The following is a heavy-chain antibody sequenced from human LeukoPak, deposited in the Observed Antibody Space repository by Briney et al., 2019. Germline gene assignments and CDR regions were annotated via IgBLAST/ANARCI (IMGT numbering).Heavy chain of an antibody. V-gene: IGHV3-7*01. Sequence: GGSLRLSCAASGFTFSDYWMTWVRQAPGRGLQWVANIKDDGSETYYVDSVKGRFTISRDNAKNSLYLQMNSLRAEDTAVYYCAKDAAVGSSGYYYVPPLYYFHYWGQGTLVTVSS. D-gene: IGHD3-22*01. J-gene: IGHJ4*02. CDR2: IKDDGSET. CDR3: AKDAAVGSSGYYYVPPLYYFHY. CDR1: GFTFSDYW.